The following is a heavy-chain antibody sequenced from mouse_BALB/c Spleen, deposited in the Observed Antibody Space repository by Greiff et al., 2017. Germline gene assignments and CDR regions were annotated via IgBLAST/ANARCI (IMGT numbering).Heavy chain of an antibody. Sequence: EVQVVESGGGLVQPGGSLRLSCATSGFTFTDYYMSWVRQPPGKALEWLGFIRNKANGYTTEYSASVKGRFTISRDNSQSILYLQMNTLRAEDSATYYCARHFYYYGSSPDYWGQGTTLTVS. J-gene: IGHJ2*01. CDR1: GFTFTDYY. V-gene: IGHV7-3*02. D-gene: IGHD1-1*01. CDR2: IRNKANGYTT. CDR3: ARHFYYYGSSPDY.